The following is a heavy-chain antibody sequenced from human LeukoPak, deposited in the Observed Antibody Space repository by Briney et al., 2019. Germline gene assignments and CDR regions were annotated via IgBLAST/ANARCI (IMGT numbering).Heavy chain of an antibody. J-gene: IGHJ5*02. Sequence: SETLSLTCTVSGYSISSGYYWGWIRQPPGKGLEWIGYIYYSGSTNYNPSLKSRVTISVDTSKNQFSLKLSSVTAADTAVYYCARWGYNWNDVYWFDPWGQGTLVTVSS. V-gene: IGHV4-61*01. CDR2: IYYSGST. CDR1: GYSISSGYY. D-gene: IGHD1-20*01. CDR3: ARWGYNWNDVYWFDP.